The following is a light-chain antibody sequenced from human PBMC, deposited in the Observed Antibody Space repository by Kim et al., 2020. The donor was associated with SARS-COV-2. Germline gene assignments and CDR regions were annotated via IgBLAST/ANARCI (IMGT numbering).Light chain of an antibody. J-gene: IGKJ1*01. V-gene: IGKV3-20*01. Sequence: EIVLTQSPGTQSLSPGERATLSCRASQSVTSNYLAWYQQKPGQAPRLLIFDASSRATGVPDRFSGSGSGTDFTLTISRLEPEDFAVYYCQQYGSSPQTFGQGTKVEI. CDR1: QSVTSNY. CDR3: QQYGSSPQT. CDR2: DAS.